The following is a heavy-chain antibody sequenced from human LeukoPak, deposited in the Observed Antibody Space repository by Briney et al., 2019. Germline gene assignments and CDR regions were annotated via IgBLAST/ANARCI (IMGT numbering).Heavy chain of an antibody. CDR1: GGSISSYY. CDR2: IYYSGST. CDR3: ARAYCGGDCYYEYYYYGMDV. Sequence: PSETLSLTCTVSGGSISSYYWSWIRQPPGKGLEWIGYIYYSGSTNYNPSLKSRVTISVDTSKNQFSLKLSSVTAADTAVYYCARAYCGGDCYYEYYYYGMDVWGQGTTVTVSS. V-gene: IGHV4-59*01. D-gene: IGHD2-21*02. J-gene: IGHJ6*02.